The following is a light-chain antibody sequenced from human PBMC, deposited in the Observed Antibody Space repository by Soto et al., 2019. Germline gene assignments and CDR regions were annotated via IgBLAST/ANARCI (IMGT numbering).Light chain of an antibody. CDR3: HQFGGSPQT. CDR2: GAS. CDR1: QSVSNY. Sequence: EIVLTQSPGTLSLSPGERATLSCRASQSVSNYLAWYQRKPGQAPRLLIYGASSRATGIPDRFSGSGSGTDFTLPISRLEREDFVVYYCHQFGGSPQTFGQGTKV. J-gene: IGKJ1*01. V-gene: IGKV3-20*01.